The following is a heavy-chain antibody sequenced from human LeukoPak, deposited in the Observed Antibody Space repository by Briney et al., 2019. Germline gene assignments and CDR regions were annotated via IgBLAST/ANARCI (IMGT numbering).Heavy chain of an antibody. V-gene: IGHV3-30*02. CDR2: IRYDGSNK. J-gene: IGHJ4*02. Sequence: GGSLRLSCAASGFTFSSYGMHWVRQAPGKGLEWVAFIRYDGSNKYYADSVKGRFTISRDNSKNTLYLQMNSLRAEDTAVYYRAKDTSPYYYDSSGYPPFDYWGQGTLVTVSS. CDR3: AKDTSPYYYDSSGYPPFDY. D-gene: IGHD3-22*01. CDR1: GFTFSSYG.